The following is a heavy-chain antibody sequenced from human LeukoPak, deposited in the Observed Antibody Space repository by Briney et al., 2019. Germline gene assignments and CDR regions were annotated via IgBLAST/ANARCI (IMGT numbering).Heavy chain of an antibody. CDR2: ISYSGNT. D-gene: IGHD2/OR15-2a*01. V-gene: IGHV4-30-4*01. CDR3: AREKVPENNYYYGMDL. Sequence: SETLSLTCTVSGGSISSGDYHWDWIRQPPGRGLEWIWYISYSGNTYYNPSLESRITISVDTSKSQISLKVSSVTAADTAVYYCAREKVPENNYYYGMDLWGQGTTVTVSS. CDR1: GGSISSGDYH. J-gene: IGHJ6*02.